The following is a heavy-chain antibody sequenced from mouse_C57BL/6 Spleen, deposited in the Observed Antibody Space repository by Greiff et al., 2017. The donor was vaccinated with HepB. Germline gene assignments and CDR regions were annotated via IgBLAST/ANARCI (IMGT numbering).Heavy chain of an antibody. CDR1: GFTFTDYY. D-gene: IGHD2-1*01. J-gene: IGHJ1*03. Sequence: EVQLVESGGGLVQPGGSLSLSCAASGFTFTDYYMSWVRQPPGKALEWLGFIRNKANGYTTEYSASVKGRFTISRDNSQSILYLQMNALRAEDSATYYCARYGNYEYFDVWGTGTTVTVSS. CDR2: IRNKANGYTT. CDR3: ARYGNYEYFDV. V-gene: IGHV7-3*01.